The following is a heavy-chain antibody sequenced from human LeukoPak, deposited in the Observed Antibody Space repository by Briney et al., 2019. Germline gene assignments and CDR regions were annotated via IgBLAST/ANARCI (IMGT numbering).Heavy chain of an antibody. CDR3: APDGGSGDSHNWFDP. Sequence: ASVKVSCKASGGTFSSYAISWVRQAPGQGLEWMGGIIPIFGTANYAQKVQGRVTITADESTSTAYMQLSSLTSDDTAIYYCAPDGGSGDSHNWFDPWGQGTLVTVSS. CDR1: GGTFSSYA. J-gene: IGHJ5*02. CDR2: IIPIFGTA. D-gene: IGHD1-26*01. V-gene: IGHV1-69*13.